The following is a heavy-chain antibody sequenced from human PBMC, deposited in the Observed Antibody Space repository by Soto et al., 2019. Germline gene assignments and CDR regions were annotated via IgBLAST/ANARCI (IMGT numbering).Heavy chain of an antibody. D-gene: IGHD5-12*01. J-gene: IGHJ6*03. CDR3: TRQILSGYDYYPDRLYYYMDV. Sequence: PGGSLRLSCAASGFTFSGSAVHWVRQASGKGLEWVGRIRSKANSYATAYAASVKGRFTISRDDSKNTAYLQMNSLKTEDTAVYYCTRQILSGYDYYPDRLYYYMDVWGKGTTVTVSS. CDR2: IRSKANSYAT. CDR1: GFTFSGSA. V-gene: IGHV3-73*01.